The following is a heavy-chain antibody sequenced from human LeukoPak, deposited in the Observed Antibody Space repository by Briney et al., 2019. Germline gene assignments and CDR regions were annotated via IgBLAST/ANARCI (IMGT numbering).Heavy chain of an antibody. CDR2: IRSAVETT. D-gene: IGHD3/OR15-3a*01. V-gene: IGHV3-23*01. J-gene: IGHJ4*02. CDR3: AKHFCTGLDCSLFDS. CDR1: GFTFSSYF. Sequence: GGSLRLSCAASGFTFSSYFMNWVRQAPGKGLESISGIRSAVETTHYADSVKGRFIISRDNSKNALSLQLNSLRPEDTALYYCAKHFCTGLDCSLFDSWGQGTLVTVSS.